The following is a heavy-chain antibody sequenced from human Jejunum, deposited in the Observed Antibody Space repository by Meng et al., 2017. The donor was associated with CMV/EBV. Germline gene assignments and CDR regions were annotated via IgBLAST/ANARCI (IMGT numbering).Heavy chain of an antibody. Sequence: CAASGFPFNSHGMNWVRQAPGKGLEWVSYITDTYGVSYADSVKGRFTISRDNTRNSVYLQLSSLRVEDTAVYYCARRWAVAGPDYWGQGTLVTVSS. CDR2: ITDTYGV. J-gene: IGHJ4*02. CDR1: GFPFNSHG. CDR3: ARRWAVAGPDY. D-gene: IGHD6-19*01. V-gene: IGHV3-48*04.